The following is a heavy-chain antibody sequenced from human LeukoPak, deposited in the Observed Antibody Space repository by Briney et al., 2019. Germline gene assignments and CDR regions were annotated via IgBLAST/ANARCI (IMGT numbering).Heavy chain of an antibody. D-gene: IGHD3-22*01. J-gene: IGHJ4*02. CDR3: ARAVRHPTAPTYSEY. Sequence: ASVTVPYEASGYTFTSYGISWVRQAPGQGLEWMGWISAYNGNTNYAQKLQGRDTMTTDTSTSTAYMELRSLRSDDTAVYYCARAVRHPTAPTYSEYSGAGNLVSVSS. CDR2: ISAYNGNT. CDR1: GYTFTSYG. V-gene: IGHV1-18*01.